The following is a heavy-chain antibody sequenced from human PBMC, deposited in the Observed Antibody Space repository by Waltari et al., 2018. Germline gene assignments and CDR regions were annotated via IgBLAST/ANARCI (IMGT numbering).Heavy chain of an antibody. J-gene: IGHJ4*02. CDR3: ASHRDYYDSSGSIDY. CDR2: IYHSGST. D-gene: IGHD3-22*01. Sequence: QVQLQVSGPGLVKPSETLSLTCAVSGYSISSGYYWGWIRQPPGKGLEWIGSIYHSGSTYYNPSLKSRVTISVDTSKNQFSLKLSSVTAADTAVYYCASHRDYYDSSGSIDYWGQGTLVTVSS. V-gene: IGHV4-38-2*01. CDR1: GYSISSGYY.